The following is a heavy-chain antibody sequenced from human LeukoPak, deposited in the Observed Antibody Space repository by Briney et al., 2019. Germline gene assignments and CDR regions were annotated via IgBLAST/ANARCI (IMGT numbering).Heavy chain of an antibody. J-gene: IGHJ1*01. V-gene: IGHV1-46*01. CDR2: INPSGGST. D-gene: IGHD4-17*01. CDR1: GYTFTSYY. CDR3: ATTTTVTTGYFQH. Sequence: ASVKVSCKASGYTFTSYYIHWVRQAPGQGLEWMGIINPSGGSTNYAQKFQGRVTMTRDTSTSTVYMELSSLRSEDTAVYYCATTTTVTTGYFQHWGQGTLVTVSS.